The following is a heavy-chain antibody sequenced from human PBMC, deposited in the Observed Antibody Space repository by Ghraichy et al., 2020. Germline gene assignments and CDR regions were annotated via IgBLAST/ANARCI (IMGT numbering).Heavy chain of an antibody. Sequence: SQTLSLTCTVSGDSFSSYYWTWIRQPPGKGLEWIGSILYNGSTNYNPSLKSRVTISLDTSKNQYSLKLSSMTAADTAVYFCARDSTVVLPHRIYYSYGMDVWGKGTTVTVSS. CDR3: ARDSTVVLPHRIYYSYGMDV. J-gene: IGHJ6*04. D-gene: IGHD2/OR15-2a*01. CDR1: GDSFSSYY. CDR2: ILYNGST. V-gene: IGHV4-59*01.